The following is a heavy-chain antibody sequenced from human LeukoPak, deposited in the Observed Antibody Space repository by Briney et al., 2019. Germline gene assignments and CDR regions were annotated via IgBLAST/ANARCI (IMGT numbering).Heavy chain of an antibody. CDR3: ARDLGTTGWHTFDY. CDR1: GDSVSSKNGA. Sequence: SQTLSLTCAVSGDSVSSKNGAWNWIRQSPSRGLEWLGRTYYRSRWYNDYAESMEGRMTISQDTSKNQYSLHLNSVTPDDTAVYYCARDLGTTGWHTFDYWGQGTLVTVSS. D-gene: IGHD6-19*01. V-gene: IGHV6-1*01. CDR2: TYYRSRWYN. J-gene: IGHJ4*02.